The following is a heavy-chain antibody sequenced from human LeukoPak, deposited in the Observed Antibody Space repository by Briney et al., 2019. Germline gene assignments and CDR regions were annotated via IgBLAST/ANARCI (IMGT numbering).Heavy chain of an antibody. D-gene: IGHD2-2*02. CDR2: MNPNSGNT. CDR1: GYTFTSYD. Sequence: ASVKVSCKASGYTFTSYDINWVRQATGQGLEWMGWMNPNSGNTGYAQKFQGRVTMTRNTPISTAYMELSSLGSEDTAVYYCARATRDCSSASCYNYWSQGTLVTVSS. V-gene: IGHV1-8*01. CDR3: ARATRDCSSASCYNY. J-gene: IGHJ4*02.